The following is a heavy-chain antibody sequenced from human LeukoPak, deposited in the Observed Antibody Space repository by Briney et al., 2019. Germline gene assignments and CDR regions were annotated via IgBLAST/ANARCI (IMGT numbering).Heavy chain of an antibody. CDR2: IYYSGST. J-gene: IGHJ2*01. CDR1: GGSISSYY. D-gene: IGHD5-18*01. CDR3: ARRHGYSYGVFDL. V-gene: IGHV4-59*08. Sequence: SETLSLTCTVSGGSISSYYWSWIRQPPGKGLEWIGYIYYSGSTNYNPSLKSRVTISVDTSKNQFSLKLSSVTAADTAVYYCARRHGYSYGVFDLWGRGTLVTVSS.